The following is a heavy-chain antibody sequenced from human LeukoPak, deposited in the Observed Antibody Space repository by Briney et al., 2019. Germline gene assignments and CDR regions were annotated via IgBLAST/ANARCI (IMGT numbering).Heavy chain of an antibody. Sequence: SVKVSCKASGGTFSSYAISWVRQAPGQGLEWMGRIIPILGIANYAQKFQGRVTITADRSTSTAYMELSSLRSEDTAVYYCARVFSSSWLDYWGQGTLVTVPS. D-gene: IGHD6-13*01. J-gene: IGHJ4*02. CDR2: IIPILGIA. V-gene: IGHV1-69*04. CDR3: ARVFSSSWLDY. CDR1: GGTFSSYA.